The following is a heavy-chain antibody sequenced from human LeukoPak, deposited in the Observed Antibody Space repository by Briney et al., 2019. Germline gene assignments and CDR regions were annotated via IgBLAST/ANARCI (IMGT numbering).Heavy chain of an antibody. V-gene: IGHV3-21*01. Sequence: GGSLRLSCAASGFTFSSYSMNWVRRAPGKGLEWVSSISSSSSYIYYADSVKGRFTISRDNAKNSLYLQMNSLRAEDTAVYYCARDGLLSLGDVVVPAAIDYWGQGTLVTVSS. D-gene: IGHD2-2*01. J-gene: IGHJ4*02. CDR2: ISSSSSYI. CDR3: ARDGLLSLGDVVVPAAIDY. CDR1: GFTFSSYS.